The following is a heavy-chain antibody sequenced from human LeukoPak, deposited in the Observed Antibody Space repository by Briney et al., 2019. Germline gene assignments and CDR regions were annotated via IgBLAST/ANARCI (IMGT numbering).Heavy chain of an antibody. D-gene: IGHD6-13*01. V-gene: IGHV1-2*02. CDR1: GYTFTGYY. CDR3: ARGRDSSSHFDY. CDR2: INPNSGGT. J-gene: IGHJ4*02. Sequence: ASVRVSCKASGYTFTGYYMHWVRQAPGQGLEWMGWINPNSGGTNYAQKFQGRVTMTRDTSISTAYMELSRLRSDDTAVYYCARGRDSSSHFDYWGQGTLVTASA.